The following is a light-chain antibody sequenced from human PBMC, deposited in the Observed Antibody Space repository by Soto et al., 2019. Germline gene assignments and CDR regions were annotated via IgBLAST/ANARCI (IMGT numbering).Light chain of an antibody. J-gene: IGKJ4*01. V-gene: IGKV3-15*01. CDR3: QQYNNGLT. Sequence: EIVMTQSPATLSVSPGERATLSCRASQSVSSKLAWYQQKPGQAPRLLIYGASTRATGIPARFSGFGSGTEFTLTISSLQSEDFAVYYCQQYNNGLTFGGGTKVEIK. CDR1: QSVSSK. CDR2: GAS.